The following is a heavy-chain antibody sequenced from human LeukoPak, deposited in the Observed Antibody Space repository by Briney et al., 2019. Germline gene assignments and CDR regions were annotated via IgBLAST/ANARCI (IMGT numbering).Heavy chain of an antibody. CDR2: INHSGST. D-gene: IGHD6-19*01. CDR1: GGSFSGYY. V-gene: IGHV4-34*01. J-gene: IGHJ4*02. Sequence: PSETLSLTCAVYGGSFSGYYWSWIRQPPGKGLEWIGEINHSGSTNYNPSLKSRVTISVDTSKNQFSLKLSSVTAADTAVYYCARGPARGIAVTRYWGQGTLVTVSS. CDR3: ARGPARGIAVTRY.